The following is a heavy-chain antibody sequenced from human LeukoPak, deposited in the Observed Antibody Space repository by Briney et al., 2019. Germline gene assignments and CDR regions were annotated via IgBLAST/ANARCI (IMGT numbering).Heavy chain of an antibody. CDR2: IDWDDGK. V-gene: IGHV2-70*17. CDR3: ARGKDYYFDY. CDR1: GFSLTTNAMC. J-gene: IGHJ4*02. D-gene: IGHD3/OR15-3a*01. Sequence: SGPALVKPTQTLTLTCTFSGFSLTTNAMCVSWIRQPPGKALEWLARIDWDDGKFYSTSLKTRLTISKDPSKSQVVLTMTNMDPVDTATYYCARGKDYYFDYWGQGTLVTVSS.